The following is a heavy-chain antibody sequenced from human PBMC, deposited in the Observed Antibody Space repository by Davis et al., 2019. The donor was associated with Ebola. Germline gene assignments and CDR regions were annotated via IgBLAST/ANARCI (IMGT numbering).Heavy chain of an antibody. D-gene: IGHD1-26*01. J-gene: IGHJ6*02. Sequence: GESLKISCKGSGYSFNTYWIGWVRQMPGKALEWMGIIYPGDSDTRYGPSFQGQVTISADKSTNTAFLQWDSLKASDTATYYCARHRGWEYRTPSYYYYEMDVWGQGTTVIVSS. CDR1: GYSFNTYW. V-gene: IGHV5-51*01. CDR3: ARHRGWEYRTPSYYYYEMDV. CDR2: IYPGDSDT.